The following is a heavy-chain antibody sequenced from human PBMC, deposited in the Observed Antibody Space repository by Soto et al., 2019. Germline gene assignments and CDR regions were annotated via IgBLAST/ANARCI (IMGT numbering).Heavy chain of an antibody. CDR2: INAGNGNT. J-gene: IGHJ4*02. CDR3: ARDLGGWPDY. V-gene: IGHV1-18*01. Sequence: GASVKVSCKASGYTFTSYGISWVRQAPGQGLEWMGWINAGNGNTKYSQKFQVRVTITKDTSATTAYMELSSLRSEDTAVYYCARDLGGWPDYWGQGTLVTVSS. CDR1: GYTFTSYG. D-gene: IGHD2-15*01.